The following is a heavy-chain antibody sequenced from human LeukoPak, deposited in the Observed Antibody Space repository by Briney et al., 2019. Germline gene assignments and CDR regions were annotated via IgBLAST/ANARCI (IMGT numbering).Heavy chain of an antibody. V-gene: IGHV3-23*01. D-gene: IGHD6-19*01. J-gene: IGHJ4*02. CDR1: GFAFSNQA. CDR3: AKDARRTSGWYFFDY. Sequence: PGGSLILSCAASGFAFSNQAMGWVRQASGKGLEWVSVISDSGDITYYADSVKGRFTISRDNSKNTLFLQMNSLRAEDTAVYYCAKDARRTSGWYFFDYWGQGTLVTVSS. CDR2: ISDSGDIT.